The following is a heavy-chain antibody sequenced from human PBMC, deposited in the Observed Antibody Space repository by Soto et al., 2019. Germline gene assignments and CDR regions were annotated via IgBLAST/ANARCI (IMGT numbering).Heavy chain of an antibody. Sequence: PGGSLRLSCAASGFTFSLYSMIWVRQAPGKGLEWVASITSSSSYIYYEDSLKGRFTISRDNAKNSLLLQLDSLRAEDTAVYSCVRPRSTDRRHDYWGQGTLVTVSS. CDR1: GFTFSLYS. CDR3: VRPRSTDRRHDY. CDR2: ITSSSSYI. D-gene: IGHD3-22*01. V-gene: IGHV3-21*01. J-gene: IGHJ4*02.